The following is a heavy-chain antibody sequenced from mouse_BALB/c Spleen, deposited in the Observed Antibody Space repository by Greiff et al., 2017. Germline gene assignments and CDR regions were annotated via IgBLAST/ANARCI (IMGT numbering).Heavy chain of an antibody. Sequence: QVQLQQPGAELVRPGASVKLSCKASGYTFTSYWINWVKQRPGQGLEWIGNIYPSDSYTNYNQKFKDKATLTVDKSSSTAYMQLSSPTSEDSAVYDCTREAGLRRFDYWGQGTTLTVSS. V-gene: IGHV1-69*02. CDR2: IYPSDSYT. D-gene: IGHD1-2*01. J-gene: IGHJ2*01. CDR3: TREAGLRRFDY. CDR1: GYTFTSYW.